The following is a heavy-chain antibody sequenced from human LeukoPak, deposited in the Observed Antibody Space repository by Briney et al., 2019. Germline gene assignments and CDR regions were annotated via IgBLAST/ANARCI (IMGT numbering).Heavy chain of an antibody. CDR2: IRFDGSNK. CDR1: GFTFSSYG. CDR3: AKDPIVVGNYYYYYMDV. D-gene: IGHD3-22*01. J-gene: IGHJ6*03. Sequence: PGGSLRLSCAASGFTFSSYGMHWVRQAPGKGLEWVAFIRFDGSNKYYADSVKGRFTISRDNSKNTLYLQMNSLRAEDTAVYSCAKDPIVVGNYYYYYMDVWGKGTTVTISS. V-gene: IGHV3-30*02.